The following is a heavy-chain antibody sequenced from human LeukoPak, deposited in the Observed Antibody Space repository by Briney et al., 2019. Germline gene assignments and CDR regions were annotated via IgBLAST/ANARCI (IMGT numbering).Heavy chain of an antibody. D-gene: IGHD3-10*01. CDR1: GGSISSGGYY. CDR3: ASVRSETDYYYYYMDV. CDR2: IYYSGST. V-gene: IGHV4-31*03. Sequence: PSQTLSLTCTVSGGSISSGGYYWSWIRQHPGKGLVWIGYIYYSGSTYYNPSLKSRVTISVDTSKNQFSLKLSSVTAADTAVYYCASVRSETDYYYYYMDVWGKGTTVTVSS. J-gene: IGHJ6*03.